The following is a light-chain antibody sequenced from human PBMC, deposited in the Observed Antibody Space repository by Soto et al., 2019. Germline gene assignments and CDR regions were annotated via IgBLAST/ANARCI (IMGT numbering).Light chain of an antibody. V-gene: IGKV1-9*01. CDR2: GAS. J-gene: IGKJ4*01. CDR3: QHHDSYPLT. CDR1: QGINNY. Sequence: DIPLTQSPSFLSASVGDRVTITCRASQGINNYLAWYHQQPGKAPKLLIYGASTLQSGVPSRFSGSGFGTEFPLTTTTLQAEDFATYYFQHHDSYPLTFGGGTNVDIK.